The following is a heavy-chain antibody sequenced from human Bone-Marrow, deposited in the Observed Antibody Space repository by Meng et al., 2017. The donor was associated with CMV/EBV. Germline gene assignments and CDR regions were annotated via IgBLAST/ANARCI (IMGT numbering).Heavy chain of an antibody. CDR2: ISGSGGST. Sequence: GAASGYTFRSHGRGWVRQAPGKGLEWVSAISGSGGSTYYADSVKGRFTISRDNSKNTLYLQMNSLRAEDTAVYYCASMVRGIGHFDYWGQGTLVTVSS. V-gene: IGHV3-23*01. CDR3: ASMVRGIGHFDY. J-gene: IGHJ4*02. D-gene: IGHD3-10*01. CDR1: GYTFRSHG.